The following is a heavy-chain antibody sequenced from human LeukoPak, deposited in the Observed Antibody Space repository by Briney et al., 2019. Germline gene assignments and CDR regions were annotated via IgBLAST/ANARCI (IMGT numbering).Heavy chain of an antibody. CDR2: FYYSGSI. J-gene: IGHJ4*02. D-gene: IGHD5-18*01. V-gene: IGHV4-39*01. Sequence: PSETLSLTCTVSGGSIGSSSYYWGWIRQPPGKGLEWIGTFYYSGSIYYNPSLKSPVTISVDMSKNQFSLRLSSVTAADTAVYFCARGADTAMSFFDYWGQGTLVTVSS. CDR1: GGSIGSSSYY. CDR3: ARGADTAMSFFDY.